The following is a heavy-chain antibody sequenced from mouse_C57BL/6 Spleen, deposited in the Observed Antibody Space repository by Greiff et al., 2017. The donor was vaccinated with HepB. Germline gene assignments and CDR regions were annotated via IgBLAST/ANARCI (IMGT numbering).Heavy chain of an antibody. D-gene: IGHD1-1*01. CDR1: GYTFTDYY. J-gene: IGHJ1*03. CDR3: ARLITTVVATDWYFDV. CDR2: IFPGSGST. V-gene: IGHV1-75*01. Sequence: QVQLQQSGPELVKPGASVKISCKASGYTFTDYYINWVKQRPGQGLEWIGWIFPGSGSTYYNEKFKGKATLTVDKSSSTAYMLLSSLTSEDSAVYFCARLITTVVATDWYFDVWGTGTTVTVSS.